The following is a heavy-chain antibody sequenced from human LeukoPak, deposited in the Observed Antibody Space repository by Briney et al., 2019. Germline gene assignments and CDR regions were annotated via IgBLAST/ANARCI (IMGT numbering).Heavy chain of an antibody. CDR1: GYTFTTYT. V-gene: IGHV1-3*01. D-gene: IGHD4-17*01. CDR2: ISAGNGDT. CDR3: ARSDHGDYIDY. J-gene: IGHJ4*02. Sequence: GASVKVSCKASGYTFTTYTIHWVRQAPGQRLEWMGWISAGNGDTRYPQKFQDRVTITRDTSASTSYMDLSSLTSEDTAMYYCARSDHGDYIDYWGQGTLVTVSS.